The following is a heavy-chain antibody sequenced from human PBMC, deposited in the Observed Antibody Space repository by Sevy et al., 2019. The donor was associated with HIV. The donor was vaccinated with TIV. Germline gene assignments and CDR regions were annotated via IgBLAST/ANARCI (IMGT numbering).Heavy chain of an antibody. Sequence: SETLSLTCTVSGGSISSYYWSWIRQPPGKGLEWIGYIYYSGSTNYNPSLKSRFTISVDTSKNQFSLKLSSVTAADTAMYYCASERQLVLDYWGQGTLVTVSS. CDR2: IYYSGST. CDR3: ASERQLVLDY. J-gene: IGHJ4*02. CDR1: GGSISSYY. D-gene: IGHD6-13*01. V-gene: IGHV4-59*01.